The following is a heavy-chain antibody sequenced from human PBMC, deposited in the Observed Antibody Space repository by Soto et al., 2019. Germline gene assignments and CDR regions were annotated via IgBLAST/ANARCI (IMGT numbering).Heavy chain of an antibody. J-gene: IGHJ4*02. V-gene: IGHV4-31*03. Sequence: SEILSLTCTVSGGSISSGGYYWSWIRQHPGKGLEWIGYIYYSGSTYYNPSLKSRVTISVDTSKNQFSLKLSSVTAADTAVYYCARDRAGVGNFDYWGQGTLVTVSS. CDR1: GGSISSGGYY. CDR2: IYYSGST. CDR3: ARDRAGVGNFDY. D-gene: IGHD3-3*01.